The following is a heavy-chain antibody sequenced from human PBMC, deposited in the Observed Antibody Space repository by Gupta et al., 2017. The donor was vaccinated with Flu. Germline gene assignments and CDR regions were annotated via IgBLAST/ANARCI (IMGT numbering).Heavy chain of an antibody. CDR3: AKTKGTITRHFDY. Sequence: EVQLLDSGGGLVQPGGSLRLSCAASGFPFSSYAMSWVRQGPGKGLEWVSAISGSGGSTYYADSVKGRFTISRDNSKNTLYLQMNSLRAEDTAVYYCAKTKGTITRHFDYWGQGTLVTVSS. J-gene: IGHJ4*02. V-gene: IGHV3-23*01. CDR1: GFPFSSYA. CDR2: ISGSGGST. D-gene: IGHD2-2*01.